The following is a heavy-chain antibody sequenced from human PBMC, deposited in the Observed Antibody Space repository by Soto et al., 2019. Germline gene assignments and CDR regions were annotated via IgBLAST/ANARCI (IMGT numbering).Heavy chain of an antibody. D-gene: IGHD3-22*01. Sequence: PGGSLRLSCAASGFTFSNAWMSWVRQDPGKGLEWVGRIKSKADGGTTDYAAPVKGRFTISRDDSKNTLYLQMNSLKTEDTAVYYCTTDSSGQYYFDYWGQGTLVTVSS. CDR2: IKSKADGGTT. V-gene: IGHV3-15*01. J-gene: IGHJ4*02. CDR3: TTDSSGQYYFDY. CDR1: GFTFSNAW.